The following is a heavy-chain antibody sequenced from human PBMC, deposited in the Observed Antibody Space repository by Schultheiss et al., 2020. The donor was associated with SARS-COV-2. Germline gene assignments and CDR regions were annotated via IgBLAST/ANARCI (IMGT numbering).Heavy chain of an antibody. Sequence: SETLSLTCTVSGGSISSGDYYWSWIRQPPGKGLEWIGYIYYSGSTYYNPSLKSRVTISVDTSNNQFSLNLSSVTAADTAVYYCAGSGYKFGARWWGQGTLVTVSS. CDR1: GGSISSGDYY. CDR3: AGSGYKFGARW. V-gene: IGHV4-30-4*01. J-gene: IGHJ4*02. D-gene: IGHD5-18*01. CDR2: IYYSGST.